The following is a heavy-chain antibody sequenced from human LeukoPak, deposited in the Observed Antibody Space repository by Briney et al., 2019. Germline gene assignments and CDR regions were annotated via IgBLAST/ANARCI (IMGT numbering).Heavy chain of an antibody. CDR2: IYTSGST. CDR3: ARAVRIVGATSAFDI. J-gene: IGHJ3*02. V-gene: IGHV4-4*07. CDR1: GGSISSYY. D-gene: IGHD1-26*01. Sequence: SETLSLTCTVSGGSISSYYWSWIWQPAGKGLEWIGRIYTSGSTNYNPSLKSRVTMSVDTSKNQFSLKLSSVTAADTAVYYCARAVRIVGATSAFDIWGQGTMVTVSS.